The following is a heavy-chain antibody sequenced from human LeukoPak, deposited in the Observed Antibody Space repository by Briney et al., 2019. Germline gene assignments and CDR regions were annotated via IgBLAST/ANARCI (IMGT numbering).Heavy chain of an antibody. CDR3: ATYYDTSGYRFDY. D-gene: IGHD3-22*01. CDR1: GGSISSYY. J-gene: IGHJ4*02. Sequence: SSETLSLTCTVSGGSISSYYWSWIRQPPGKGLEWIGEVLRSGSTNYNPSLKSRVTMSIDKSKNQFSLKVNSVTAADTAVYYCATYYDTSGYRFDYWGQGTLVTVSS. CDR2: VLRSGST. V-gene: IGHV4-34*12.